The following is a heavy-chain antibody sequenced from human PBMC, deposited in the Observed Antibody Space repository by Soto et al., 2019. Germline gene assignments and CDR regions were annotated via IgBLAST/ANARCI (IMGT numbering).Heavy chain of an antibody. Sequence: GGSLRLSCAASGFTFSSYWMHWVRQAPGKGLVWVSRINSDGSSTSYADSVKGRFTISRDNAKNTLYLQMNSLRAEDTAVYYCAFGYSGYDYFYWGQGTLVTVSS. CDR2: INSDGSST. CDR1: GFTFSSYW. CDR3: AFGYSGYDYFY. J-gene: IGHJ4*02. D-gene: IGHD5-12*01. V-gene: IGHV3-74*01.